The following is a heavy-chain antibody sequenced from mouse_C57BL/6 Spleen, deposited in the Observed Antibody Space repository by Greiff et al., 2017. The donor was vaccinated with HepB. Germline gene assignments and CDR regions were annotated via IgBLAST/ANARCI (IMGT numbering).Heavy chain of an antibody. CDR3: ATYDFFAY. D-gene: IGHD2-4*01. J-gene: IGHJ3*01. CDR2: IYPRSGNT. CDR1: GYTFTSYG. V-gene: IGHV1-81*01. Sequence: VMLVESGAELARPGASVKLSCKASGYTFTSYGISWVKQRTGQGLEWIGEIYPRSGNTYYNEKFKGKATLTADKSSSTAYMELRSLTSEDSAVYFCATYDFFAYWGQGTLVTVSA.